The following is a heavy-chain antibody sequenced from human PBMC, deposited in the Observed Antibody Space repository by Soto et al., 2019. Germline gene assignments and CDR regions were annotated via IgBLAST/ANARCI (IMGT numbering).Heavy chain of an antibody. CDR3: ARPMTTKDYYYYYYMDV. CDR2: ISSSSSTI. J-gene: IGHJ6*03. Sequence: PGGSLRLCCAASGFTFSSYSMNWVRQAPGKGLEWVSYISSSSSTIYYADSVKGRFTISRDNAKNSLYLQMNSLRAEDTAVYYYARPMTTKDYYYYYYMDVWGKGTTVTGSS. V-gene: IGHV3-48*01. D-gene: IGHD4-4*01. CDR1: GFTFSSYS.